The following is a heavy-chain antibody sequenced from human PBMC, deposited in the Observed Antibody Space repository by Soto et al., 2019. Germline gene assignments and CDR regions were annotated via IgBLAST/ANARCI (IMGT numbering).Heavy chain of an antibody. CDR2: IIPIFGTA. J-gene: IGHJ6*02. V-gene: IGHV1-69*06. CDR1: GGTFSSYA. Sequence: QVQLVQSGAEVKKPGSSVKVSCKASGGTFSSYAISWVRQAPGQGLEWMGGIIPIFGTANYAQKFQGRVTITAEKSTGTAYMEVSSLRSEDTVVYYCAREEMATIQYYYYYYGMDVWGQGTTVTVSS. CDR3: AREEMATIQYYYYYYGMDV. D-gene: IGHD5-12*01.